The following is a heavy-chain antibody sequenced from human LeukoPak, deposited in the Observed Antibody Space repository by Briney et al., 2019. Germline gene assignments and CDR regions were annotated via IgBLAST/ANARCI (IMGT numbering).Heavy chain of an antibody. CDR1: GFTFSSYG. CDR3: ARERGSTSCMYCFDY. Sequence: GGSLRLSCAASGFTFSSYGMHWVRQAPGKGLEWVAVISYDGSNKYYADSVKGRFTISRDNSKNTLYLQMNSLRAEDTAVYYCARERGSTSCMYCFDYWGQGTLVTVSS. J-gene: IGHJ4*02. D-gene: IGHD2-2*01. CDR2: ISYDGSNK. V-gene: IGHV3-30*03.